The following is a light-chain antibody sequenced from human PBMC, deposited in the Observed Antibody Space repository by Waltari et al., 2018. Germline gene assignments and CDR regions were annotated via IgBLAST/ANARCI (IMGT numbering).Light chain of an antibody. V-gene: IGKV3-20*01. Sequence: EIVLTQSPGTLSLSPGERATLSCRASQSLSSTYLAWYQQKPGQAPRLLIYGASSRVTGIPDRFSGSGSGTDFTLSISRLEPEDSAVYYCQQYGRSPYTFGQGTKLEIK. CDR3: QQYGRSPYT. CDR2: GAS. CDR1: QSLSSTY. J-gene: IGKJ2*01.